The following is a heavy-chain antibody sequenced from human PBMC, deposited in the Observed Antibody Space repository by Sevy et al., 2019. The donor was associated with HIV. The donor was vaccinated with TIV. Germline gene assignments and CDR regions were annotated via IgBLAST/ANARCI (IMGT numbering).Heavy chain of an antibody. CDR2: IFQSGAT. Sequence: SETLSLTCAVSGGSISSGCYSWNWIRQPPGKGPEWIGYIFQSGATYYIPSLQSRVSSSVDMSKNQFSLNLRSVTVADTAVSYCARGRVGDTSNGYGAFDVWGQGTTVTVSS. J-gene: IGHJ3*01. CDR1: GGSISSGCYS. D-gene: IGHD6-13*01. V-gene: IGHV4-30-2*01. CDR3: ARGRVGDTSNGYGAFDV.